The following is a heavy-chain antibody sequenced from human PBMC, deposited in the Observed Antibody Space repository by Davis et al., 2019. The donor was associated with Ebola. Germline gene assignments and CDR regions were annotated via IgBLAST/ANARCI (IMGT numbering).Heavy chain of an antibody. CDR3: ARRGDGHSPYFDY. Sequence: GESLKISCAASGFTFSSYWMHWVRQAPGKGLEWVSSISSSGKTIYYTDSVKGRFTISRDNAKNSLYLQMDSLRAEDTALYYCARRGDGHSPYFDYWGQGTLVTVSS. D-gene: IGHD2-21*01. V-gene: IGHV3-48*04. J-gene: IGHJ4*02. CDR2: ISSSGKTI. CDR1: GFTFSSYW.